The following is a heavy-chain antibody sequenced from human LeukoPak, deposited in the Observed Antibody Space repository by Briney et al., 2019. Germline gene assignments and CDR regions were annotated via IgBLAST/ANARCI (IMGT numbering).Heavy chain of an antibody. CDR3: ARQGSHSSWYAVDY. CDR1: GGSISSYY. D-gene: IGHD6-13*01. V-gene: IGHV4-4*09. J-gene: IGHJ4*02. CDR2: IYTSGST. Sequence: SETLSLTCTVSGGSISSYYWSWIRQPPGKGLEWIGYIYTSGSTNYNPSLKSRVTISVDTSKNQFSLKLSSVTAADTAVYYCARQGSHSSWYAVDYWGQGTLVTVSS.